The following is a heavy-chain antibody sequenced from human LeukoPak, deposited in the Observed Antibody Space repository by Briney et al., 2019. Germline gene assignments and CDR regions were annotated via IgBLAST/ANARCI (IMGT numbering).Heavy chain of an antibody. V-gene: IGHV4-30-4*01. CDR1: GGSISSGDYY. Sequence: SETLSLTCTVSGGSISSGDYYWSWIRQPPGKGLEWIGYIYYSGSTYYNPSLKSRVTISVDTSKNQFSLKLSSVTAADTAVYYCARSGYSYGRRWFDPWGQGTLVTVSS. D-gene: IGHD5-18*01. CDR3: ARSGYSYGRRWFDP. CDR2: IYYSGST. J-gene: IGHJ5*02.